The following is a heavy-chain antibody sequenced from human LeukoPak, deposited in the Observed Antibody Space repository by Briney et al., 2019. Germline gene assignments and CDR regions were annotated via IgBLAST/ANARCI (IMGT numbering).Heavy chain of an antibody. Sequence: GESLRLSCEASEFSFSTYWMSWVRQAPRKGLEWVANIKEDGGEKSYADSVKGRFTISRDNAKNSLYLQMNSLRVEDTAVYFCARASRCSSCNNFCYSWFDPWGQGTLVTVSS. CDR2: IKEDGGEK. CDR1: EFSFSTYW. J-gene: IGHJ5*02. D-gene: IGHD2-2*02. V-gene: IGHV3-7*01. CDR3: ARASRCSSCNNFCYSWFDP.